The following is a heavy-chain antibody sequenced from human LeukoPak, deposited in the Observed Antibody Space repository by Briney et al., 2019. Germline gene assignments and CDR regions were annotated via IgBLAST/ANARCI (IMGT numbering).Heavy chain of an antibody. J-gene: IGHJ4*02. CDR1: GFTFSSYW. D-gene: IGHD2-15*01. V-gene: IGHV3-7*03. CDR3: VREYCSGGSCYKGGIDF. Sequence: GRSLRLSCVVSGFTFSSYWMSWVRQTPGKGLEWVANIKQDGSEKFYVDSVKGRFTISRDNAKNSLYLQMNSLRAEDTAVYYCVREYCSGGSCYKGGIDFWGQGTLVTVSS. CDR2: IKQDGSEK.